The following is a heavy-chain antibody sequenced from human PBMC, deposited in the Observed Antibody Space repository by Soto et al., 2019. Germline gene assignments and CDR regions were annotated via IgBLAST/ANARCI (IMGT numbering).Heavy chain of an antibody. CDR3: ARSNGIVLPSFYLDY. CDR1: PGSINNNNW. D-gene: IGHD3-22*01. J-gene: IGHJ4*02. Sequence: SETLSLTCAVSPGSINNNNWWRWVRQPPGKGLEWIGEIYHSGSIKYNPSLSSRVTISVDKSKNQFSLKLTSVTAADTAVYYCARSNGIVLPSFYLDYWGQGTLVTVSP. CDR2: IYHSGSI. V-gene: IGHV4-4*02.